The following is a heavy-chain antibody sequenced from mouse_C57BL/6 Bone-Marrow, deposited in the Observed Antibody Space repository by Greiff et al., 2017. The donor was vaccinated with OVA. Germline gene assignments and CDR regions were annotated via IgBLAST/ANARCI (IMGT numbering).Heavy chain of an antibody. J-gene: IGHJ4*01. CDR1: GFSFNTYA. D-gene: IGHD2-3*01. Sequence: EVMLVESGGGLVQPKGSLKLSCAASGFSFNTYAMNWVRQAPGKGLEWVARIRSKSNNYATYYADSVKDRFTISRDDSESMLYLQMNNLKTEDTAMYYCVRHDEGYYAMDYWGQGTSVTVSS. CDR2: IRSKSNNYAT. CDR3: VRHDEGYYAMDY. V-gene: IGHV10-1*01.